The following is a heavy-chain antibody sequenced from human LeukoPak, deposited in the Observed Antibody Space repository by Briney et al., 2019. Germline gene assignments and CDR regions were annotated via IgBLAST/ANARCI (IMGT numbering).Heavy chain of an antibody. D-gene: IGHD3-3*02. CDR2: ISTNTGNP. CDR1: GYSFTSYS. J-gene: IGHJ4*02. CDR3: ARDAHLILFDY. V-gene: IGHV7-4-1*02. Sequence: ASVKASCKASGYSFTSYSMNWVRQAPGQGLEWMGWISTNTGNPTYAQGFTGRFVFSLDTSVSTAYLQISSLKAEDTAVYYCARDAHLILFDYWGQGSLVTVSS.